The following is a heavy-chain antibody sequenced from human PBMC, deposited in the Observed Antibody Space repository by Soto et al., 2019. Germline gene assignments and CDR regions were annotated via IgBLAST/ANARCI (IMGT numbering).Heavy chain of an antibody. CDR2: ISYDGSNK. D-gene: IGHD1-20*01. CDR1: GFTFSSYA. Sequence: QVQLVESGGGVVQPGRSLRLSCAASGFTFSSYAMHWVRQAPGKGLEWVAVISYDGSNKYYADSVKGRFTISRDNSKNXXYLQRNSLRAEDTAVYYCARAEDGMDNYYYYGMDVWGQGTTVTVSS. V-gene: IGHV3-30-3*01. J-gene: IGHJ6*02. CDR3: ARAEDGMDNYYYYGMDV.